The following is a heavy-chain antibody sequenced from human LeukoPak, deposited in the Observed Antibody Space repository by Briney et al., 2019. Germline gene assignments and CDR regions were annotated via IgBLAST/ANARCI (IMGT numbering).Heavy chain of an antibody. V-gene: IGHV1-69*08. CDR2: IIPGFGTT. Sequence: SVKVSCKASGGTLTSYTISWVRQAPGQGLEWVGRIIPGFGTTYYAQKLKARVTITADKSTTTVYMELSSLRSEDTAVYYFAVGNCDSTRCHASDFWGQGTLVTVSA. CDR3: AVGNCDSTRCHASDF. D-gene: IGHD2-15*01. J-gene: IGHJ4*02. CDR1: GGTLTSYT.